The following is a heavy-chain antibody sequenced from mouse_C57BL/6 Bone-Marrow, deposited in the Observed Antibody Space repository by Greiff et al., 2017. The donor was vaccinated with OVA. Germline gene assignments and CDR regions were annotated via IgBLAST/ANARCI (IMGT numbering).Heavy chain of an antibody. J-gene: IGHJ4*01. D-gene: IGHD2-5*01. Sequence: QVHVKQSGAELVRPGASVKLSCKASGYTFTDYEMHWVKQTPVHGLEWIGAIDTETGGTDYNQKLKGKAILTADKTSSTAYMELRSLTSEDSAVYYCTIGYSNYYAMDYWGQGTSVTVSS. CDR3: TIGYSNYYAMDY. CDR1: GYTFTDYE. CDR2: IDTETGGT. V-gene: IGHV1-15*01.